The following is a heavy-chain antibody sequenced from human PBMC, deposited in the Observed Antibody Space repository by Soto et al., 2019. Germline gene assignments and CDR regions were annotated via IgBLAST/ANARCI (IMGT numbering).Heavy chain of an antibody. CDR1: GGSISSYY. CDR3: ARDGSSSSLDFGDAFDI. D-gene: IGHD6-6*01. J-gene: IGHJ3*02. Sequence: SETLSLTCTVSGGSISSYYWSWIRQPPGKGLEWIGYIYYSGSTNYNPSLKSRVTISVDTSKNQFSLKLSSVTAADTAVYYCARDGSSSSLDFGDAFDIWGQGTTVTVSS. V-gene: IGHV4-59*01. CDR2: IYYSGST.